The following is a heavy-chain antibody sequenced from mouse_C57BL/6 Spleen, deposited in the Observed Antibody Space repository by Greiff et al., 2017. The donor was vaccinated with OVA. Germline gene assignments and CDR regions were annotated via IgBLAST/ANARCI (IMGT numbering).Heavy chain of an antibody. CDR1: GFTFSSYT. CDR3: ARGITTVVAPGFAY. V-gene: IGHV5-9*01. CDR2: ISGGGGNT. Sequence: EVQLVESGGGLVKPGGSLKLSCAASGFTFSSYTMSWVRQTPEKRLEWVATISGGGGNTYYPDSVKGRFTISRDNAKNTLYLQMSSLRSEDTALYYCARGITTVVAPGFAYWGQGTLVTVSA. J-gene: IGHJ3*01. D-gene: IGHD1-1*01.